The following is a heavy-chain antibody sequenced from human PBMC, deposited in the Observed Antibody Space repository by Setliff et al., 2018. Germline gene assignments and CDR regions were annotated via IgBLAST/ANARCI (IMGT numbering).Heavy chain of an antibody. CDR3: ARVKAPALYYYMDV. V-gene: IGHV1-18*01. J-gene: IGHJ6*03. CDR1: GYTFISYG. Sequence: ASVKVSCKASGYTFISYGISWVRQAPGQGLEWMGWISAYNGNTNYAQKLQGRVTMTTDTSTSTAYMELRSLRSDDTAVYYCARVKAPALYYYMDVWGKGTTVTVSS. CDR2: ISAYNGNT. D-gene: IGHD3-16*02.